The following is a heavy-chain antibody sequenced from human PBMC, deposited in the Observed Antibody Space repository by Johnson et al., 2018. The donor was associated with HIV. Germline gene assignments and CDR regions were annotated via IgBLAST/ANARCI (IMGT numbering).Heavy chain of an antibody. D-gene: IGHD3-22*01. V-gene: IGHV3-30-3*01. Sequence: VQLVESGGGLVQPGGSLRLSCAASGFTFSSYAMSWVPQAPGKGLEWVAVISYDGNIKYYADSVKGRFTISRDNSKNTLYLQMNSLRAEDTAVYYCARAGYYYDSSGIFIPQDAFDIWGQGTMVTVSS. CDR1: GFTFSSYA. CDR3: ARAGYYYDSSGIFIPQDAFDI. CDR2: ISYDGNIK. J-gene: IGHJ3*02.